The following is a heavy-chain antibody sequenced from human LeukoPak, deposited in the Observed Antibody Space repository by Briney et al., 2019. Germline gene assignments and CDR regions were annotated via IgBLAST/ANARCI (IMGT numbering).Heavy chain of an antibody. CDR3: ARALGYCSGGSCYARRVAPNYYYYYGMDV. Sequence: PGGSLRLSCAASGFTFSSCWMSWVRQAPGKGLEWVANIKQDGSEKYYVDSVKGRFTISRDNAKNSLYLQMNSLRAEDTAVYYCARALGYCSGGSCYARRVAPNYYYYYGMDVWGQGTTVTVSS. D-gene: IGHD2-15*01. V-gene: IGHV3-7*01. CDR2: IKQDGSEK. J-gene: IGHJ6*02. CDR1: GFTFSSCW.